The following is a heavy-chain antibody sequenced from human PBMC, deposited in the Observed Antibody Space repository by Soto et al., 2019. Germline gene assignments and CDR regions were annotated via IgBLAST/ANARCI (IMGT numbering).Heavy chain of an antibody. CDR3: ARDLFYRGSSGYTSKGYYYYYGMDV. D-gene: IGHD3-22*01. CDR1: GYTFTGYY. CDR2: INPNSGGT. Sequence: QVQLVQSGAEVKKPGASVKVSCKASGYTFTGYYMHWVRQAPVQGLEWMGWINPNSGGTNYAQKFQGRVSMTRDTSISTAYMELSRLRSDDTAVYYCARDLFYRGSSGYTSKGYYYYYGMDVWGQGTTVTVSS. J-gene: IGHJ6*02. V-gene: IGHV1-2*02.